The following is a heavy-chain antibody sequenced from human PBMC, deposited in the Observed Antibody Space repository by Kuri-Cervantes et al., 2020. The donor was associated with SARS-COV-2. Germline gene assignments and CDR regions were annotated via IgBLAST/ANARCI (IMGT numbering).Heavy chain of an antibody. Sequence: LRLSCTVSGGTISSGSYYWSWIRQPAGKGLEWIGRIYTSGSTNYNPSLKSRVTISVDTSKNQFSLKLSSVTAADTAVYYCARDRWELHDYWGQGTLVTVSS. CDR1: GGTISSGSYY. CDR3: ARDRWELHDY. D-gene: IGHD1-26*01. V-gene: IGHV4-61*02. CDR2: IYTSGST. J-gene: IGHJ4*02.